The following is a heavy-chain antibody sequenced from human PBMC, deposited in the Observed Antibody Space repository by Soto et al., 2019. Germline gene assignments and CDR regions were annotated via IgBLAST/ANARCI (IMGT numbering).Heavy chain of an antibody. J-gene: IGHJ3*02. CDR3: AKATATGGGAFDI. D-gene: IGHD2-8*02. Sequence: LRLSCAASGFTCSNYDMSWVRQAPGKGLEWVSTVLVGGSTHYPDSVKGRFTISRDNSKNTLFLQMNSLTAGDTAVYYCAKATATGGGAFDICGQGTMVTVSS. V-gene: IGHV3-23*01. CDR1: GFTCSNYD. CDR2: VLVGGST.